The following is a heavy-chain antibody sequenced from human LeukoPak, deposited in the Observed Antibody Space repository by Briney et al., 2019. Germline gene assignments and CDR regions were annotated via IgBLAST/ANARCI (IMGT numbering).Heavy chain of an antibody. CDR3: ARLLWFGEFLTGPTDP. Sequence: ASVKVSCKVSGYTLTELSMHWVRQAPGKGLEWMGGFDPEDGETIYAQKFQGRVTMTEDTSTDTAYMELSSLRSEDTAVYYCARLLWFGEFLTGPTDPWGQGTQVIVSS. J-gene: IGHJ5*02. CDR1: GYTLTELS. CDR2: FDPEDGET. D-gene: IGHD3-10*01. V-gene: IGHV1-24*01.